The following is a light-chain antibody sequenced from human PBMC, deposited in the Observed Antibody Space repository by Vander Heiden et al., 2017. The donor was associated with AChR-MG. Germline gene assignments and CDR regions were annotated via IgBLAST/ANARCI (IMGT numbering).Light chain of an antibody. CDR1: SGINVGTYR. CDR2: YNSDPEK. Sequence: QAVLTQPSSLSASPGASASLTCTLRSGINVGTYRLHWYQQRPGIPPQFLLNYNSDPEKKKGSGVPSRFAGSKDASANAGILVISGLQSEDEADYYCMFWQGSAAVFGGGTKLTVL. J-gene: IGLJ3*02. V-gene: IGLV5-45*03. CDR3: MFWQGSAAV.